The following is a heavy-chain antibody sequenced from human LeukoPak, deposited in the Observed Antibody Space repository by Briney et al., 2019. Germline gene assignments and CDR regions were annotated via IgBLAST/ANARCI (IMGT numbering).Heavy chain of an antibody. V-gene: IGHV3-30*03. Sequence: GGSLRLSCAASGFTFSSYGMHWVRQAPGKGLEWVAVISYDGRNKYYADSVKGRFTASRDNSKNTPYLQMNSLRAEDTAVYYCASHWAQQVVSDYWGQGTLVTVSS. D-gene: IGHD6-13*01. J-gene: IGHJ4*02. CDR2: ISYDGRNK. CDR1: GFTFSSYG. CDR3: ASHWAQQVVSDY.